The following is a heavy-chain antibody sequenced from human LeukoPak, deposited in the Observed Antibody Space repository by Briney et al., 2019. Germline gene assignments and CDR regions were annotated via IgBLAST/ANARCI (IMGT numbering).Heavy chain of an antibody. CDR2: ISGSGGST. J-gene: IGHJ4*02. V-gene: IGHV3-23*01. Sequence: GGSLRLSCAASGFTFSSYAMSWVRQAPGKGLEWVSAISGSGGSTYYADSVKGRFTISRDNSKNTLYLQMNSLRAEDTAVYYCARGDSSGYYLPFDYWGQGTLVTVSS. D-gene: IGHD3-22*01. CDR1: GFTFSSYA. CDR3: ARGDSSGYYLPFDY.